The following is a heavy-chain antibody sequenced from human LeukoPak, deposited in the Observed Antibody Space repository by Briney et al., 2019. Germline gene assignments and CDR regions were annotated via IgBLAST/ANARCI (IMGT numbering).Heavy chain of an antibody. CDR1: GGTFSSYA. J-gene: IGHJ6*04. CDR3: ASRYCSGGSCYYYYGMDV. Sequence: EASVKVSCKASGGTFSSYAISWVRQAPGQGLEWMGGIIPIFGTANYAQKFQGRVTITADKSTSTAYMELSSLRSEDTAVHYCASRYCSGGSCYYYYGMDVWGKGTTVTVSS. V-gene: IGHV1-69*06. D-gene: IGHD2-15*01. CDR2: IIPIFGTA.